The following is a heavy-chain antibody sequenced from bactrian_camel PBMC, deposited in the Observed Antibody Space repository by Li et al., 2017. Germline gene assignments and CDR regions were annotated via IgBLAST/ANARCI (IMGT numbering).Heavy chain of an antibody. CDR1: GYTHMGDY. D-gene: IGHD3*01. CDR3: AADRGYGLDCDDGAGY. J-gene: IGHJ6*01. V-gene: IGHV3S40*01. CDR2: IHTGGKST. Sequence: VQLVESGGGSVQAGGSLRPSCAVTGYTHMGDYMGWFRQYPGQEREGVSAIHTGGKSTYYADSVKGRFTISRDNAKNTVYLQMDSLKPEDTAVYYCAADRGYGLDCDDGAGYWGRGPRSPSP.